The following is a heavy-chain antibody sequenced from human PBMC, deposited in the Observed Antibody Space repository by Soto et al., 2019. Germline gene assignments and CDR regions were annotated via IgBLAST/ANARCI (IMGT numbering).Heavy chain of an antibody. Sequence: SETLSLTCTVSGGSISSSSYYWGWIRQPPGKGLEWIGSIYYSGSTYYKPSLKSRVTISVDTSKNQFSLKLSSVTAADTAVYYCASFSRSSGYYFDYWGQGTLVTVSS. CDR2: IYYSGST. CDR3: ASFSRSSGYYFDY. J-gene: IGHJ4*02. CDR1: GGSISSSSYY. V-gene: IGHV4-39*01. D-gene: IGHD3-22*01.